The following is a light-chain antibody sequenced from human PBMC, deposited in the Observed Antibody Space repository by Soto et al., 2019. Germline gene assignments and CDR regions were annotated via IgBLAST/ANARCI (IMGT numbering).Light chain of an antibody. CDR1: QSISSH. J-gene: IGKJ3*01. CDR2: AAS. V-gene: IGKV1-39*01. Sequence: DIQMTQSPSSLSASVGDRVSITCRASQSISSHLNWYQQKPGRAPKLLIYAASTLQSGAPSRFSASGSGTDFTLTVNSLQPEDFATYYCQQSYSSPFSFGPGTKVDIK. CDR3: QQSYSSPFS.